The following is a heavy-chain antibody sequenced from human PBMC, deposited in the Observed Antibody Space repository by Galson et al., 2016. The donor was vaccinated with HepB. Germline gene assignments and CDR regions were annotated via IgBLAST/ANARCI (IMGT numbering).Heavy chain of an antibody. CDR1: GYSFSNYW. CDR3: AAMTIRPYYYYPVDV. CDR2: IYPGDPDT. J-gene: IGHJ6*02. D-gene: IGHD4/OR15-4a*01. V-gene: IGHV5-51*01. Sequence: QSGAEVKKPGESLKISCKGSGYSFSNYWIAWVRQMPGKGLEWMGIIYPGDPDTSYSPSFQGQVTISVDKSITTASPHWSSLKASDNAMYNCAAMTIRPYYYYPVDVWGQGTTVTVSS.